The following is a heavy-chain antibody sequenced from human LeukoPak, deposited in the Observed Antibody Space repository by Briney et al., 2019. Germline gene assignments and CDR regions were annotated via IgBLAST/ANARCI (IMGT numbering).Heavy chain of an antibody. J-gene: IGHJ4*02. D-gene: IGHD1-14*01. Sequence: SVKVSCKASGYTFTVYYMHWVRQAPGQGLEWMGRIIPILGIANYAQKFQGRVTITADKSTSTAYMELSSLRSEDTAVYYCARDHNPGTWGQGTLVTVSS. CDR2: IIPILGIA. CDR1: GYTFTVYY. CDR3: ARDHNPGT. V-gene: IGHV1-69*04.